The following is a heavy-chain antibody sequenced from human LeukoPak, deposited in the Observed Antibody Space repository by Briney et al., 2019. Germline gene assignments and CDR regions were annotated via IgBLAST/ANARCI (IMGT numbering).Heavy chain of an antibody. V-gene: IGHV1-2*02. CDR2: LNLNSGGT. CDR3: ARGRDGYIYATDY. D-gene: IGHD5-24*01. CDR1: GYTFTVYY. J-gene: IGHJ4*02. Sequence: ASVKVSCKASGYTFTVYYMHWVRRAPAQGLEWMGWLNLNSGGTNYAQKFQGRVTMTRDTSISTAYMELSRLRSDDTAVYYCARGRDGYIYATDYWGQGTLVTVSS.